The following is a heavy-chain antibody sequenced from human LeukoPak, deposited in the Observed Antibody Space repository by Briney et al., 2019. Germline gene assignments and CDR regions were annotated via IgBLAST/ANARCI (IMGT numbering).Heavy chain of an antibody. V-gene: IGHV3-30*02. CDR1: GFTFSACG. CDR2: IRSDGSNT. CDR3: ASGRGSYSPDY. J-gene: IGHJ4*02. D-gene: IGHD1-26*01. Sequence: GGSLRLSCAASGFTFSACGMHWVRQAPGKGLEWVAVIRSDGSNTYFADSVRGRFTISRDTYKNTLFLQMSSLTAEDTAIYYCASGRGSYSPDYWGQGTLVTVSS.